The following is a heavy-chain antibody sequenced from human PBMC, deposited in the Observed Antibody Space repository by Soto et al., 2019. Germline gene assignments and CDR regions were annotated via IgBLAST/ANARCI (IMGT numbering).Heavy chain of an antibody. CDR2: ISGSGGST. V-gene: IGHV3-23*01. D-gene: IGHD3-22*01. J-gene: IGHJ4*02. CDR3: AKLSSRMYYYDSSGYFDY. Sequence: GGSLRLSCAASGFTFSSYAMSWVRQAPGKGLEWVSAISGSGGSTYYADSVKGRFTISRDNSKNTLYLQMNSLRAEDTAVYYCAKLSSRMYYYDSSGYFDYWGQGTLVTVSS. CDR1: GFTFSSYA.